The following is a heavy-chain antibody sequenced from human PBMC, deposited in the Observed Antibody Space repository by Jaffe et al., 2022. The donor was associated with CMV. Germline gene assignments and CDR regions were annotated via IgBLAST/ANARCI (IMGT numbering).Heavy chain of an antibody. Sequence: EVQLVESGGGLVQPGGSLRLSCAASGFTFSSYEMNWVRQAPGKGLEWVSYISSSGSTIYYADSVKGRFTISRDNAKNSLYLQMNSLRAEDTAVYYCARDRQWQLLHYFDYWGQGTLVTVSS. J-gene: IGHJ4*02. CDR2: ISSSGSTI. V-gene: IGHV3-48*03. CDR3: ARDRQWQLLHYFDY. CDR1: GFTFSSYE. D-gene: IGHD6-19*01.